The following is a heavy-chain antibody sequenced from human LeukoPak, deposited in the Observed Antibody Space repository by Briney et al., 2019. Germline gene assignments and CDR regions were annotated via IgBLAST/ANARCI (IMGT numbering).Heavy chain of an antibody. D-gene: IGHD6-19*01. CDR1: GYTFTGYY. Sequence: ASVKVSCKASGYTFTGYYIHWVRQAPGQGLEWMGWTNSNTGGTDYAQNFQGRVTMTRDTSISTAYMELSRLRSDDTAVYYCARGDSSGWSDFDYWGQGTLVTVSS. CDR2: TNSNTGGT. J-gene: IGHJ4*02. V-gene: IGHV1-2*02. CDR3: ARGDSSGWSDFDY.